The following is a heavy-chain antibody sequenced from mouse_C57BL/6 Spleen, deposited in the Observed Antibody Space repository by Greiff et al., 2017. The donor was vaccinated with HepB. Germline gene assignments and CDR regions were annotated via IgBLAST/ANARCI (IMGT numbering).Heavy chain of an antibody. Sequence: EVQLVESGGDLVKPGGSLKLSCAASGFTFSSYGMSWVRQTPDKRLEWVATISSGGSYTYYPDSVKGRFTISRDNAKNTLYLQMSSLKSEDTAMYYCARHADYYGSSHYFDYWGQGTTLTVSS. V-gene: IGHV5-6*01. D-gene: IGHD1-1*01. CDR2: ISSGGSYT. CDR1: GFTFSSYG. J-gene: IGHJ2*01. CDR3: ARHADYYGSSHYFDY.